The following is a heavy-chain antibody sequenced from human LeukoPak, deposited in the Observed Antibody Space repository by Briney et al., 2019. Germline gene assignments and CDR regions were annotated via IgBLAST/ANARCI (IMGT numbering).Heavy chain of an antibody. J-gene: IGHJ4*02. D-gene: IGHD6-19*01. CDR2: ISSNGGST. CDR1: GFTFSSCA. Sequence: GGSLRLSCPASGFTFSSCAMHWVRQAPGKGLEYVSAISSNGGSTYYADSVKGRFTISRDDSKNTAYLQMNSLKTEDTAVYYCTRLTVAGTGDYWGQGTLVTVSS. V-gene: IGHV3-64*04. CDR3: TRLTVAGTGDY.